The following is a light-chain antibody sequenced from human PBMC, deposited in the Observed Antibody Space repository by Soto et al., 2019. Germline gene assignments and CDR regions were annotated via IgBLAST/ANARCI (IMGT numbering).Light chain of an antibody. J-gene: IGKJ4*01. V-gene: IGKV3-15*01. CDR2: GAS. CDR1: QSVSSN. Sequence: ETAMTQSPATLSVSPGERATLSCRASQSVSSNLAWYQQKPGQAPRLLIYGASTRATGIPARFSGSGSGTDFTLTISSLQSEDFAVYFCQQYKNWPPLTFGGGTKVEIK. CDR3: QQYKNWPPLT.